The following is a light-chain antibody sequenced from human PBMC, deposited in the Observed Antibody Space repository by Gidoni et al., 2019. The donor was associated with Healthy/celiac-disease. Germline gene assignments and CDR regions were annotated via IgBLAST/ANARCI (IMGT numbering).Light chain of an antibody. CDR3: QQRSNGPLT. V-gene: IGKV3-11*01. CDR1: QSVSSY. J-gene: IGKJ4*01. Sequence: EIVLTQSPSTLSLSPGDRATLSYRASQSVSSYLAWYRQKPGQPPRLLIYDASNRATGIPDRLSGTGSGTDFTLTINSLEAEDSAVYYCQQRSNGPLTFGGGTKVEIK. CDR2: DAS.